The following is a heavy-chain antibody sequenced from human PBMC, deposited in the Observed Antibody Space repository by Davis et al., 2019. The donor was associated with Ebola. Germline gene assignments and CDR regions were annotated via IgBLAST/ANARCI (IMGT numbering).Heavy chain of an antibody. CDR1: GGSISTYY. V-gene: IGHV4-59*01. Sequence: SETLSLTCTVSGGSISTYYWSWIRQPPGKGLEWIGYIYYSGNTNYNPSLKSRVTMSVDTSKKQFSLKLGSVTAADTAVYYCAKVEMATPRWPAFDIWGQGTMVTVSS. J-gene: IGHJ3*02. CDR2: IYYSGNT. D-gene: IGHD5-24*01. CDR3: AKVEMATPRWPAFDI.